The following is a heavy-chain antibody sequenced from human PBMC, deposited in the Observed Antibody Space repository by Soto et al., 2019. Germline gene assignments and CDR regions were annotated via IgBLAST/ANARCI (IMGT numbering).Heavy chain of an antibody. V-gene: IGHV1-46*03. CDR2: IHPNGGGT. D-gene: IGHD6-13*01. CDR1: GYSLTNYY. Sequence: ASVKVSCKASGYSLTNYYMHWVRQAPGQGLEYMGVIHPNGGGTSYAQKLQGRVTMTSDTSTSIVYMELSSLSCDDTAVYYCTRTFISSKDGFDLWGQGTLVTVSS. CDR3: TRTFISSKDGFDL. J-gene: IGHJ4*02.